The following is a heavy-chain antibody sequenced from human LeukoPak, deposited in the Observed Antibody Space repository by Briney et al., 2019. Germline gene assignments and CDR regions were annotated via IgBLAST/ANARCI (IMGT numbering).Heavy chain of an antibody. CDR3: TRGKVGYSNGWSAADY. D-gene: IGHD6-19*01. CDR2: ICSGSSTI. Sequence: GGSLRLSCAASGFTFNTYSMNWVREGPGKGLGWVSYICSGSSTIYYTDSLKGRFTISRDNAKNSLYLQMNSLRDEDTAVYYCTRGKVGYSNGWSAADYWGQGTLVTVSS. J-gene: IGHJ4*02. CDR1: GFTFNTYS. V-gene: IGHV3-48*02.